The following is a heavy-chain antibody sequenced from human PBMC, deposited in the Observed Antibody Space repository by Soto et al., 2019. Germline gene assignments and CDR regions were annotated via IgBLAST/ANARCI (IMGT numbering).Heavy chain of an antibody. D-gene: IGHD3-22*01. CDR2: IYYSGST. CDR1: GGSISSYY. J-gene: IGHJ4*02. V-gene: IGHV4-59*01. Sequence: PSETLSLTCTVSGGSISSYYWSWIRQPPGKGLEWIGYIYYSGSTNYNPSLKSRVTISVDTSKNQFSLKLSSVTAADTAVYYCARVIAGGYYDDWGLFAYSGQGTLVPVSS. CDR3: ARVIAGGYYDDWGLFAY.